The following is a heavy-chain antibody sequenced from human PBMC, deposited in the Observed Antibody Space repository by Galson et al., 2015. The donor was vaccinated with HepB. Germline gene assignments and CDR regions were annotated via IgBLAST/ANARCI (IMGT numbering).Heavy chain of an antibody. D-gene: IGHD4-17*01. V-gene: IGHV3-48*01. CDR2: ISSSSSTI. CDR1: GFTFSSYC. Sequence: SLRLSCAASGFTFSSYCMNWVRQAPGKGLEWVSYISSSSSTIYYADSVKGRFTITRDNAKNTLYLQMNSLRAEDTAVYYCASEPDDYGGAFDIWGQGTMVTVSS. CDR3: ASEPDDYGGAFDI. J-gene: IGHJ3*02.